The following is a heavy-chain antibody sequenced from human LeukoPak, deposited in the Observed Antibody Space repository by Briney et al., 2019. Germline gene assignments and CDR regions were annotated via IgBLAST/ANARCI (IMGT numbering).Heavy chain of an antibody. V-gene: IGHV3-7*01. J-gene: IGHJ4*02. Sequence: GGSLRLSCAASGFIFSNYWMTWVRQAPGKGLEWVANIKPDGSETNYVDSVKGRFTISIDSAKKSVYLQMNSLRVEDTAVYYCANHLACGSTSCPPFDYWGQGTLVTVSS. CDR3: ANHLACGSTSCPPFDY. D-gene: IGHD2-2*01. CDR1: GFIFSNYW. CDR2: IKPDGSET.